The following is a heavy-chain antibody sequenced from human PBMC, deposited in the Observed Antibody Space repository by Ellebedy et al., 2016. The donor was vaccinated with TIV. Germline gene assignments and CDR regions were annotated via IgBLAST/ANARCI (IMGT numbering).Heavy chain of an antibody. CDR1: GFTFYAYG. D-gene: IGHD6-13*01. CDR2: ISYDGSNT. J-gene: IGHJ4*02. Sequence: GGSLRLSCAASGFTFYAYGIHWVRQAPGKGLEWVALISYDGSNTYYADSVQGRFTISRDDSKNTLYLQMDSLGAEDTAVYFCATDGRSEAPGSYMGYWGQGTLVSVSS. V-gene: IGHV3-30*03. CDR3: ATDGRSEAPGSYMGY.